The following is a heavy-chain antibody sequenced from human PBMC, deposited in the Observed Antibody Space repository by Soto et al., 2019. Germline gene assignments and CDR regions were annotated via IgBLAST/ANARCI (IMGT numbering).Heavy chain of an antibody. CDR3: ARGYAWLRLGLYYYYGMDV. CDR1: GGTFSSYA. Sequence: QVQLVQSGAEVKKPGSSVKVSCKASGGTFSSYAISWVRQAPGQGLEWMGGIIPIFGTANYAQKFQGRVTITADESTSTADMELSSLRSEDTAVYYCARGYAWLRLGLYYYYGMDVWGQGTTVTVSS. J-gene: IGHJ6*02. V-gene: IGHV1-69*01. D-gene: IGHD5-12*01. CDR2: IIPIFGTA.